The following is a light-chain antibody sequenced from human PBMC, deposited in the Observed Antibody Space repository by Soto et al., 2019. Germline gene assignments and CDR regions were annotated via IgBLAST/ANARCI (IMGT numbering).Light chain of an antibody. CDR3: QQRSNWPPIT. V-gene: IGKV3-11*01. CDR1: QSVSNNY. CDR2: GAS. Sequence: EIVLTQSRGTLSPSPGESATLSGLARQSVSNNYLAWYQQTPGQAPRLLIYGASNSATGIPDRFSGSGSGTDFTLTISSLEPEDFAVYYSQQRSNWPPITFGQGTRLEI. J-gene: IGKJ5*01.